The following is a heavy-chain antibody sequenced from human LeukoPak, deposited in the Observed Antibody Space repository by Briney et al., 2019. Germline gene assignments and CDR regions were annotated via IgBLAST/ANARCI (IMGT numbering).Heavy chain of an antibody. Sequence: GGSLRLSCAASGFTFSSYEMNWVRQAPGKGLDWVSYISSSGSTIYYADSVKGRFTISRDNAKNSLYLQMNSLRAEDTAVYYCARARERKYYYDSGGYYRPPPDYWGQGTLVTVSS. CDR1: GFTFSSYE. J-gene: IGHJ4*02. CDR3: ARARERKYYYDSGGYYRPPPDY. V-gene: IGHV3-48*03. D-gene: IGHD3-22*01. CDR2: ISSSGSTI.